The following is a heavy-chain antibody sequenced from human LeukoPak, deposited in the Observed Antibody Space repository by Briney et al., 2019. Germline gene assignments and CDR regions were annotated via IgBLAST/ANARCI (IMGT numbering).Heavy chain of an antibody. Sequence: ASVKVSCKASVYTFTYYYIHWVRQAPGQGLEWMGWINPNSGGTKYAQQFQGRVTMTRDTSISTPYMELSRLTSDDTAVYYCARGRGARYYDSSGLYYFDYWGQGTLVTVSS. D-gene: IGHD3-22*01. CDR1: VYTFTYYY. CDR3: ARGRGARYYDSSGLYYFDY. CDR2: INPNSGGT. V-gene: IGHV1-2*02. J-gene: IGHJ4*02.